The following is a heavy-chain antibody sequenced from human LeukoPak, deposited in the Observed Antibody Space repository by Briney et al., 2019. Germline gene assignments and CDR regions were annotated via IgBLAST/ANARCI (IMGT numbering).Heavy chain of an antibody. CDR1: GGSISNYY. Sequence: KSSETLSLTCTVSGGSISNYYWSWIRQPPGKGLEWIGYIYYSGSTNYNPSLKSRVTISVDTSKNQFSLKLSSVTAADTAVYYCARDQGSGVDIWGQGTMVTVSS. CDR3: ARDQGSGVDI. D-gene: IGHD2-15*01. V-gene: IGHV4-59*01. J-gene: IGHJ3*02. CDR2: IYYSGST.